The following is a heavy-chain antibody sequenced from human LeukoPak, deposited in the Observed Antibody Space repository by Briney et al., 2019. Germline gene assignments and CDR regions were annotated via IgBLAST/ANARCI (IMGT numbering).Heavy chain of an antibody. CDR2: ISSSSSTI. D-gene: IGHD6-13*01. V-gene: IGHV3-48*04. CDR1: GFTFSSYS. CDR3: ARVLFSGIAAARRYYGMDV. J-gene: IGHJ6*02. Sequence: PGGSLRLSCAASGFTFSSYSMNWVRQAPGKGLEWVSYISSSSSTIYYADSVKGRFTISRDNAKNSLYLQMNSLRAEDTAVYYCARVLFSGIAAARRYYGMDVWGQGTTVTVSS.